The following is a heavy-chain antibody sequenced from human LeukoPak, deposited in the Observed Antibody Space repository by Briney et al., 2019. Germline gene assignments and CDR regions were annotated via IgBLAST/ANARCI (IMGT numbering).Heavy chain of an antibody. Sequence: PSETLSLTCAVSGGSISSGDYSWNWIRRPPGKGLEWIGYIYHSGTTYYNPSLKSRVTISVDRSKNQFSLQLSSVTAADTALYYCARALGFYGSGSPYFDFWGQGTLVTVSS. CDR3: ARALGFYGSGSPYFDF. CDR2: IYHSGTT. V-gene: IGHV4-30-2*01. J-gene: IGHJ4*02. D-gene: IGHD3-10*01. CDR1: GGSISSGDYS.